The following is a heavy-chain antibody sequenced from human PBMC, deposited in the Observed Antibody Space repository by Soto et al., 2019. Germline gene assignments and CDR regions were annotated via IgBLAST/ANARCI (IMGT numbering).Heavy chain of an antibody. V-gene: IGHV3-30*18. J-gene: IGHJ6*02. D-gene: IGHD4-17*01. Sequence: QVQLVESGGGVVQPGRSLRLSCAASGFTFSSYGMHWVRQAPGKGLEWVAVISYDGSKKYYADSVKGRFTISRDNSKNTLYLQMNSLRAEDTAVYYCANGGYGDDYYYYGMDVWGQGTTVTVSS. CDR2: ISYDGSKK. CDR1: GFTFSSYG. CDR3: ANGGYGDDYYYYGMDV.